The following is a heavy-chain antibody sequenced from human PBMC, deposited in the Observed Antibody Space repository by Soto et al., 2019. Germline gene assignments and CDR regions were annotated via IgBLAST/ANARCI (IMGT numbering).Heavy chain of an antibody. CDR3: ASALYCSGGSCSLDP. CDR1: GGSISSGGYY. Sequence: SETLSLTCTVSGGSISSGGYYWSWIRQHPGKGLEWIGYSYYSGSTYYNPSLKSRVTISVDTYKNQFSLKLSSVTAAVTAAYYCASALYCSGGSCSLDPWGQGTLVTVSS. D-gene: IGHD2-15*01. J-gene: IGHJ5*02. V-gene: IGHV4-31*03. CDR2: SYYSGST.